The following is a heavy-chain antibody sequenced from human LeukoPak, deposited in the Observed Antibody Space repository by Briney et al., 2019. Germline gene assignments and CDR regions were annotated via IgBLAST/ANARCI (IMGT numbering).Heavy chain of an antibody. CDR1: GGSISSYY. CDR3: ARGERYSGTYYYYMDV. D-gene: IGHD1-26*01. CDR2: IYTSGST. J-gene: IGHJ6*03. Sequence: SETLSLTCTVSGGSISSYYWSWIRQPAGKGLEWIGRIYTSGSTNYNPSLKSRVTMSVDTSKNQFSLKLNSVTAADTAVYYCARGERYSGTYYYYMDVWGKGTTVTVSS. V-gene: IGHV4-4*07.